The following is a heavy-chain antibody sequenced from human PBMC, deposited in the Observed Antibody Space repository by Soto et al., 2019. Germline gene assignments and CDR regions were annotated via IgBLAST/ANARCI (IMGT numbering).Heavy chain of an antibody. CDR2: ITPIYPTT. CDR1: GGTFYTYT. J-gene: IGHJ4*02. Sequence: SVKVSCKASGGTFYTYTFSWVRQAPGQGLEWMGSITPIYPTTNYAEKFQGRLTVTADGSTSTAYMELSSLTSDDTAVYYCARIPRYSFPTSDDLDSWGQGTLVTVSS. V-gene: IGHV1-69*13. D-gene: IGHD5-18*01. CDR3: ARIPRYSFPTSDDLDS.